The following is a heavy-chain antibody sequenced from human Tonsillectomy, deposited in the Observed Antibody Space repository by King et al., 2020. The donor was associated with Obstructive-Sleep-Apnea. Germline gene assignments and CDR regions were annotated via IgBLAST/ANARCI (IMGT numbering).Heavy chain of an antibody. CDR2: ISYDGSNK. CDR1: GFTFSSYG. V-gene: IGHV3-30*18. CDR3: AKEGAGGVGATRYFDY. J-gene: IGHJ4*02. Sequence: VQLVESGGGVVQPGRSLRLSCAASGFTFSSYGMHWVRQAPGKGLEWVAVISYDGSNKYYADSVKGRFTISRDNSKNTLYLQMNSLRAEDTAVYYCAKEGAGGVGATRYFDYWGEGTLVTVSS. D-gene: IGHD1-26*01.